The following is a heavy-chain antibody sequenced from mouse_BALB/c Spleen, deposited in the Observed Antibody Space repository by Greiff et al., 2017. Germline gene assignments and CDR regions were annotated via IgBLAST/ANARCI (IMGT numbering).Heavy chain of an antibody. D-gene: IGHD1-1*01. V-gene: IGHV5-6-3*01. J-gene: IGHJ4*01. Sequence: EVMLVESGGGLVQPGGSLKLSCAASGFTFSSYGMSWVRQTPDKRLELVATINSNGGSTYYPDSVKGRFTISRDNAKNTLYLQMSSLKSEDTAMYYCARGPYYYEAMDYWGQGTSVTVSS. CDR2: INSNGGST. CDR3: ARGPYYYEAMDY. CDR1: GFTFSSYG.